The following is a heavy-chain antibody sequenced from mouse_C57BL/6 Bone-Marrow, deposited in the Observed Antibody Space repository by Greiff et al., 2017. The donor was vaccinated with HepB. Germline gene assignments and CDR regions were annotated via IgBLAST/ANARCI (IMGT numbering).Heavy chain of an antibody. Sequence: DVKLQESGPGLVKPSQSLSLTCSVTGYSITSGYYWTWIRQFPGNKLEWMGYISYDGSNNYNPSLKNRISITRDTSKNQFFLKLNSVTTEDTATYYCALGSSYGAWFAYWGQGTLVTVSA. CDR3: ALGSSYGAWFAY. CDR2: ISYDGSN. J-gene: IGHJ3*01. V-gene: IGHV3-6*01. D-gene: IGHD1-1*01. CDR1: GYSITSGYY.